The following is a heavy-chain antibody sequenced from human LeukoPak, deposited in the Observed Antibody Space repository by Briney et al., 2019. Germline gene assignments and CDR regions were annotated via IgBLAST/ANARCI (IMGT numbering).Heavy chain of an antibody. D-gene: IGHD2-2*02. CDR2: IKQDGSEK. V-gene: IGHV3-7*01. Sequence: PGGSLRLSCAASGFTFISYWMSWVRQAPGKGLEWVANIKQDGSEKYCVDSVKGRFTISRDNAKNSLYLQMNSLRAEDTAVYYCARRCSSTSCYRGENWFDPWGQGTLVTVSS. J-gene: IGHJ5*02. CDR3: ARRCSSTSCYRGENWFDP. CDR1: GFTFISYW.